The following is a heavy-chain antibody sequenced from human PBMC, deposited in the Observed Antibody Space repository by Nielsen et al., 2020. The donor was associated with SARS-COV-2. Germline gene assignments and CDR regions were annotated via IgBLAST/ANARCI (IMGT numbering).Heavy chain of an antibody. D-gene: IGHD5-12*01. CDR2: ISGSGGST. J-gene: IGHJ4*02. CDR1: GFTFSSYA. CDR3: AKGIIQWPRQYYFDY. V-gene: IGHV3-23*01. Sequence: GGSLRLSCAASGFTFSSYAMSWVRQAPGKGLEWVSAISGSGGSTYYADSVKGRFTISRDNSKNTLYLQMNSLRAEDTAVYYCAKGIIQWPRQYYFDYWGQGTLVTVSS.